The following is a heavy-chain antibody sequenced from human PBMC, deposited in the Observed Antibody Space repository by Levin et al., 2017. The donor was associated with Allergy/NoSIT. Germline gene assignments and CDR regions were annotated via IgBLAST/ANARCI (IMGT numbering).Heavy chain of an antibody. CDR2: TYYRSKWYN. D-gene: IGHD6-19*01. V-gene: IGHV6-1*01. CDR1: GDSVSSNSAA. CDR3: ARDRAVRGSSGWLKNPGNFDI. Sequence: SQTLSLTCAISGDSVSSNSAAWNWIRQSPSRGLEWLGRTYYRSKWYNDYAVSVKSRITINPDTSKNQFSLQLNSVTPEDTAVYYCARDRAVRGSSGWLKNPGNFDIWGQGTMVTVSS. J-gene: IGHJ3*02.